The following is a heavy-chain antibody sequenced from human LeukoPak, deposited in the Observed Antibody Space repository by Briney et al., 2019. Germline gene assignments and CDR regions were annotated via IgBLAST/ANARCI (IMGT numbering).Heavy chain of an antibody. D-gene: IGHD3-16*01. V-gene: IGHV4-30-4*01. CDR1: GGSISSGDYY. J-gene: IGHJ4*02. CDR3: ARGLGVSLFDY. Sequence: SETLSLTCTVSGGSISSGDYYWSWIRQPPGKGLEWIGYIYYSGSTYYNPSLKSRVTISVDTSKNQFSLKLSSVTAADTAVYYCARGLGVSLFDYWGQGTLVTVSS. CDR2: IYYSGST.